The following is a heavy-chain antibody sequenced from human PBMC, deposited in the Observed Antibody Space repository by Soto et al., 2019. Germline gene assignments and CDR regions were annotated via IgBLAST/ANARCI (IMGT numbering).Heavy chain of an antibody. V-gene: IGHV2-5*02. CDR3: AHRNRYDILTGNFDY. Sequence: GSGPTLVNPTQTLTLTCTFSGFSLSTSGVGVGWVRQPPGKALEWLALIYWDDDKRYSPSLKSRLTITKDTSKNQVVLTMTNMDPVDTATYYCAHRNRYDILTGNFDYWGQGTLVTVSS. D-gene: IGHD3-9*01. J-gene: IGHJ4*02. CDR1: GFSLSTSGVG. CDR2: IYWDDDK.